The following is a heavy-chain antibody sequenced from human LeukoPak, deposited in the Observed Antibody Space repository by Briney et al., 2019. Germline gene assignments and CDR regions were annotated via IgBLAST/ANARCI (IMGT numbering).Heavy chain of an antibody. Sequence: GGSLRLSCVASGCTFSSYWMSWVRQAAGKGLEWVANIKQDGSEKYYVDSLKGRFTISRDSAQNSLYLQMNSLRVEDTAVYFCARDLWGSYSTGSYLDYWGQGALVTVSS. D-gene: IGHD6-19*01. CDR2: IKQDGSEK. V-gene: IGHV3-7*01. J-gene: IGHJ4*02. CDR3: ARDLWGSYSTGSYLDY. CDR1: GCTFSSYW.